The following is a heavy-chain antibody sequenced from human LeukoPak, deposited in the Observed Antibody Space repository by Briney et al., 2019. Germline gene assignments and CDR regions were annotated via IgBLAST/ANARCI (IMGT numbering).Heavy chain of an antibody. CDR1: GFTFSDYW. CDR2: INTDGRIT. V-gene: IGHV3-74*01. J-gene: IGHJ4*02. CDR3: AKDLYPYDSSGHEDY. Sequence: GGSLRLSCAASGFTFSDYWIHWVRHAPGKGLVWVSRINTDGRITNYADSVKGRFSISRDNAKNTLYLQMSSLRAEDTAVYYCAKDLYPYDSSGHEDYWGQGTLVTVSS. D-gene: IGHD3-22*01.